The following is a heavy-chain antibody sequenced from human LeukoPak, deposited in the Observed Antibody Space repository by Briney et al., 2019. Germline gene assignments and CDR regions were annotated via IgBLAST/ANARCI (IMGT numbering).Heavy chain of an antibody. Sequence: PSETLSLTCAVYGGSFSGYYWSWIRQPPGKGLEWIGEINHSGSTNYNPSLKSRVTISVDTSKNQFSLKLSSVTAADTAVYYCASPPVGVQLWLQEIFFDYWGQGTLVTVSS. D-gene: IGHD5-18*01. V-gene: IGHV4-34*01. CDR3: ASPPVGVQLWLQEIFFDY. CDR1: GGSFSGYY. CDR2: INHSGST. J-gene: IGHJ4*02.